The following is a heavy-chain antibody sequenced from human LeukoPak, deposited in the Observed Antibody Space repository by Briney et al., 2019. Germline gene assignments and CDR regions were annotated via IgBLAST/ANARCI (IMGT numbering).Heavy chain of an antibody. Sequence: GESLKISCKGSGYSFTSYWIGWVRQMPGKGLEWMGIINVGDSDTRYSPSFQGQVTISVDKSISTAYLQWTSLKASDTAMYYCARHTRYSSSSRVFDYWGQGTLVTVSS. CDR1: GYSFTSYW. D-gene: IGHD6-6*01. CDR3: ARHTRYSSSSRVFDY. CDR2: INVGDSDT. J-gene: IGHJ4*02. V-gene: IGHV5-51*01.